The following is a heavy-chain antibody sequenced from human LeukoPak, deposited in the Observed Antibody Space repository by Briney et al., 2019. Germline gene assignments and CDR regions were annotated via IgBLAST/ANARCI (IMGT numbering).Heavy chain of an antibody. J-gene: IGHJ4*02. CDR3: ARIGGDRDPFDY. V-gene: IGHV3-23*01. D-gene: IGHD2-21*02. Sequence: GGSLRLSCAASGFTFTSYAMSWVRQAPGKGLEWVSAISGSGRDSYYADSVKGRFTISRDNSKNTLYLQMNSLRAEDTAVYYCARIGGDRDPFDYWGQGTLVTVSS. CDR1: GFTFTSYA. CDR2: ISGSGRDS.